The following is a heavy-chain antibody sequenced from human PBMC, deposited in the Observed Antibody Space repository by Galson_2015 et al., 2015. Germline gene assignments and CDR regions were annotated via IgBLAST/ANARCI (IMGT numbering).Heavy chain of an antibody. J-gene: IGHJ6*02. CDR2: IQQDGSQK. CDR3: ARVSPLEWILPRHAHHMDV. Sequence: SLRLSCAASGLTFTGYWMPWVRQAPGKGPEWVASIQQDGSQKYYVDSVRGRFPISRDNSKNSLFLDMNSLRAEDTDVYYCARVSPLEWILPRHAHHMDVWGQGATVTVSS. D-gene: IGHD3-3*01. CDR1: GLTFTGYW. V-gene: IGHV3-7*01.